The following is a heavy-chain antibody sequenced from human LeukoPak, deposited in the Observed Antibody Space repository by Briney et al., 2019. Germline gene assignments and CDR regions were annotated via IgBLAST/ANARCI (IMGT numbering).Heavy chain of an antibody. Sequence: SETLSLTCTVSGGSISSGDYYWSWIRQPPGKGLEWIGYIYYSGSTYYNPSLKSRVTISVDTSKNQFSLKLSSVTAADTAVYYCARDGLGYCSGGSCRNWFDPWGQGTLVTVSS. CDR3: ARDGLGYCSGGSCRNWFDP. CDR2: IYYSGST. CDR1: GGSISSGDYY. D-gene: IGHD2-15*01. J-gene: IGHJ5*02. V-gene: IGHV4-30-4*01.